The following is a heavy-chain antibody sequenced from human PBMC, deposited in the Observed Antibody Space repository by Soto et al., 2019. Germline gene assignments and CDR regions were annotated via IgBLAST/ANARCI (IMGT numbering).Heavy chain of an antibody. CDR2: IYYSGST. D-gene: IGHD3-10*01. J-gene: IGHJ6*02. V-gene: IGHV4-39*01. CDR3: ASPSVIWGDYYYGMDV. CDR1: GGSVSTSNYY. Sequence: QLQLQESGPGLVKPSETLSLICTVSGGSVSTSNYYWGWIRQAPGKGLEWIGSIYYSGSTYYNPSLKSRVTMSVDTSKNQFSLKLSSVTAADTAVYYCASPSVIWGDYYYGMDVWGQGTTVTVSS.